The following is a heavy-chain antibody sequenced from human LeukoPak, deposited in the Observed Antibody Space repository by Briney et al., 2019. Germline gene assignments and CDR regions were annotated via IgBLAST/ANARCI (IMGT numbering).Heavy chain of an antibody. CDR3: VKGEAAAGGYFDY. CDR2: INQDGSQK. CDR1: GFTFSSYW. D-gene: IGHD6-13*01. Sequence: GGLRLSCAASGFTFSSYWMHWVRQAPGKGLEWVANINQDGSQKYYVDSVKGRFTISRDNSKNTLYLQMSSLRAEDTALYYCVKGEAAAGGYFDYWGQGTLVTVSS. V-gene: IGHV3-7*01. J-gene: IGHJ4*02.